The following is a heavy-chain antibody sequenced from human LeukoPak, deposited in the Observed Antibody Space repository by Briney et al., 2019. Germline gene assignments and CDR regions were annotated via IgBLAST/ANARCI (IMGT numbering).Heavy chain of an antibody. CDR3: ARTADDSSGLGY. CDR1: GGSISSGGYY. D-gene: IGHD3-22*01. V-gene: IGHV4-31*03. Sequence: SETLSLTCTISGGSISSGGYYWTWIRQHPGKGLEWIRYIYYSGSTYYNPSLKSRVTISVDTSNYQFSLKLSSVTAADTAVYYCARTADDSSGLGYWGQGTLVTVSS. J-gene: IGHJ4*02. CDR2: IYYSGST.